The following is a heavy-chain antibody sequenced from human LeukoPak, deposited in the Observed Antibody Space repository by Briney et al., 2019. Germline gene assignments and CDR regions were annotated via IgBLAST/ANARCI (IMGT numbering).Heavy chain of an antibody. CDR2: IYHSGST. D-gene: IGHD2-2*01. CDR3: AGLGVVPAAYFDY. CDR1: GYSISSGYY. V-gene: IGHV4-38-2*01. Sequence: SETLSLTCAVSGYSISSGYYWGWIRPPPGRGLEWIGSIYHSGSTYYNPSLKSRVTISVDTSKNQFSLKLSSVTAADTAVYYCAGLGVVPAAYFDYWGQGTLVTVSS. J-gene: IGHJ4*02.